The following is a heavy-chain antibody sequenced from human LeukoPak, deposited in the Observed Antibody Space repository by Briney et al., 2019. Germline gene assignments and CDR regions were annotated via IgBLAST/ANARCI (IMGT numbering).Heavy chain of an antibody. CDR1: GGSINSYY. CDR3: ARYRSSDYYFDY. J-gene: IGHJ4*02. V-gene: IGHV4-4*07. CDR2: IYTSGST. Sequence: SETLSLTCTVSGGSINSYYWSWIRQPAGKGPEWIGRIYTSGSTNYNPSLKSRVTMSVDTSKNQLSLKLTSVTAADTAVYYCARYRSSDYYFDYWGQGTLVTVSS. D-gene: IGHD2-2*01.